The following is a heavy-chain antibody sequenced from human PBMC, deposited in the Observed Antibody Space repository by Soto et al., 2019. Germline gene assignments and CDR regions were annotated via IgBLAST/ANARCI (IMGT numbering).Heavy chain of an antibody. CDR3: ASCIAARPGWFDP. D-gene: IGHD6-6*01. Sequence: SVKVSCKASGGTFSSYAISWVRQAPGQGLEWMGGIIPILGTANYEQKFQGRVTITADESTSTAYMELSRLRSEDTAVYYCASCIAARPGWFDPWGQGALVTVSS. CDR2: IIPILGTA. CDR1: GGTFSSYA. J-gene: IGHJ5*02. V-gene: IGHV1-69*13.